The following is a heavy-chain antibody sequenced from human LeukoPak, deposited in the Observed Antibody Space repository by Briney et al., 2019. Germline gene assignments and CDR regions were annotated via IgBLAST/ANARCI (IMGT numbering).Heavy chain of an antibody. CDR3: ARGTRDGYNPFDY. CDR1: GYTFTSYD. V-gene: IGHV1-8*01. Sequence: VASVKVSCKASGYTFTSYDINWVRQATGQGLEWMGWMNPNSGNTAYAQKFQGRVTMTRNTSISTAYMELSNLRSEDTAVYYCARGTRDGYNPFDYWGQGTLVTVSS. CDR2: MNPNSGNT. J-gene: IGHJ4*02. D-gene: IGHD5-24*01.